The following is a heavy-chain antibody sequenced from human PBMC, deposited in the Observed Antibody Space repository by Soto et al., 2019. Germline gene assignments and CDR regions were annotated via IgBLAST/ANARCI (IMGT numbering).Heavy chain of an antibody. CDR1: GFTFSSYG. V-gene: IGHV3-30-3*01. J-gene: IGHJ3*02. CDR2: IPNTENKK. CDR3: ARTAGGRVRGALDI. D-gene: IGHD1-1*01. Sequence: QVQLEESGGGVVQPGTSLRLYCVASGFTFSSYGMHWVRQAPGKGLEWVAVIPNTENKKDYADSVKGRFTISRDNSQNTLFLQMDSLMSEDTAVYYCARTAGGRVRGALDIWGQGTMVTFS.